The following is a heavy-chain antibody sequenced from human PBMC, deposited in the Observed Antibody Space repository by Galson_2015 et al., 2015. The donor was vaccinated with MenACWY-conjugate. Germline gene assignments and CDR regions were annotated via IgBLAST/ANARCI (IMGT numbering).Heavy chain of an antibody. CDR3: ASSGSSSSDLDY. CDR1: GYSFTSYW. V-gene: IGHV5-10-1*01. Sequence: QSGAEVKKPGESLQISCKGSGYSFTSYWISWVRQMPGKGLEWMGRIDPSDSYTNYSPSFQGHVTISADKSISTAYLQWSSLKASDTAMYYCASSGSSSSDLDYWGQGTLVTVSS. CDR2: IDPSDSYT. J-gene: IGHJ4*02. D-gene: IGHD6-6*01.